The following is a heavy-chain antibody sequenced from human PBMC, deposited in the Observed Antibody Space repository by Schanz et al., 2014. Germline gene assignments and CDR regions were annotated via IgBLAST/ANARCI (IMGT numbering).Heavy chain of an antibody. V-gene: IGHV3-23*04. CDR3: ARIGGSVFDY. CDR1: GFTLSNYA. J-gene: IGHJ4*02. Sequence: EVKMVESGGGLVKPGGSLRLSCAASGFTLSNYAMSWVRQAPGKGLEWVSAISGSGGSTYYADSVKGRFTISRDNSKNTLYLQMNSLRAEDTAVYYCARIGGSVFDYWAQGTLVTVSS. CDR2: ISGSGGST. D-gene: IGHD3-10*01.